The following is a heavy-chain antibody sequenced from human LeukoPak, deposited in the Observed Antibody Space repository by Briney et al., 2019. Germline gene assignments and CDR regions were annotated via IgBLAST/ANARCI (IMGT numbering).Heavy chain of an antibody. CDR2: INSDGSST. CDR1: GFTFSSYW. V-gene: IGHV3-74*01. D-gene: IGHD3-3*01. CDR3: ARVQSEDTYYDFWSGYYPFDY. J-gene: IGHJ4*02. Sequence: GGSLRLSCAASGFTFSSYWMHWVRQAPGKGLVWVSRINSDGSSTSYADSVKGRFTISRDNAKNTLYLQMNSLRAEDTAVYYCARVQSEDTYYDFWSGYYPFDYWGQGTLVTVSS.